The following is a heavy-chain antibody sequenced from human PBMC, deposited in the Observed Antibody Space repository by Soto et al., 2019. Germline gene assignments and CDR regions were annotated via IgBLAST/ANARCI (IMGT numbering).Heavy chain of an antibody. J-gene: IGHJ1*01. V-gene: IGHV3-64D*06. Sequence: GGSLRLSCSASGFTFCSYAMHWVRQAPGKGLEYVSAISSNGGSTYYADSVKVRFTISRDNSKNTLYLQMRSLRAEDTAVYHCVKDTYYSSGWAEYFQHWGQGTLVTVYS. CDR2: ISSNGGST. CDR1: GFTFCSYA. D-gene: IGHD6-19*01. CDR3: VKDTYYSSGWAEYFQH.